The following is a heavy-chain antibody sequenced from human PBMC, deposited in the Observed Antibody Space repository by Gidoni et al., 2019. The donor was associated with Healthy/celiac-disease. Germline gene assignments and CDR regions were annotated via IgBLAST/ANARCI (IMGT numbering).Heavy chain of an antibody. CDR1: GVTFSSYW. Sequence: EVQLVESGGGLVQPGGSLRLTCAASGVTFSSYWMHWVRQDPGKGLAWVSRINRDGSSTRYADSVEGRLTISGNNAKNALYLQMNSLRTEETAVYYCARERSGSYDSAFDIWGQGTMVTVSS. CDR2: INRDGSST. CDR3: ARERSGSYDSAFDI. D-gene: IGHD1-26*01. J-gene: IGHJ3*02. V-gene: IGHV3-74*01.